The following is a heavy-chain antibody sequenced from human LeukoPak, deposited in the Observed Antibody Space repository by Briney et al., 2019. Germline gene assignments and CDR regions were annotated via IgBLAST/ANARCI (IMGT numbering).Heavy chain of an antibody. CDR3: AKDIAAAGWMGYYYYYGMDV. D-gene: IGHD6-13*01. V-gene: IGHV3-30*18. Sequence: GGSLRLSCAASGFTFSSYGMHWVRQAPGKGLEWVAVISYDGSNKYYADSVKGRFTISRDNSKNTLYLQMNSLRAEDTAVYYCAKDIAAAGWMGYYYYYGMDVWGQGTTVTVSS. CDR2: ISYDGSNK. CDR1: GFTFSSYG. J-gene: IGHJ6*02.